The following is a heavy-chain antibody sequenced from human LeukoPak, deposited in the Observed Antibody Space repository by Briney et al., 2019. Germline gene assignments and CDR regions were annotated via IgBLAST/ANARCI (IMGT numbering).Heavy chain of an antibody. CDR1: GGTFSSYA. V-gene: IGHV1-69*01. Sequence: SVKVSCKASGGTFSSYAISWVRQAPGQGLEWMGGIIPVFGTPNYAQEFQGGVRITADESTSTAYMELSSLRSEDTAVYYCARGGRYCSGGRCYYYGMDVWGQGTTVTVSS. CDR2: IIPVFGTP. D-gene: IGHD2-15*01. J-gene: IGHJ6*02. CDR3: ARGGRYCSGGRCYYYGMDV.